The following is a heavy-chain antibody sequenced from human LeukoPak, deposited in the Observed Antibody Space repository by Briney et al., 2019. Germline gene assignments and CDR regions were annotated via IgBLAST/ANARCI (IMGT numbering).Heavy chain of an antibody. Sequence: GGSLRLSCAASGFIVSSNNMSWVRQAPGKGLEWVSLIYSDGSTYYADSVKGRFTISRDNSKNTLYLQMNSLRAEDTAVYYCAKLGDDFWSGYHFDYWGQGTLVTVSS. CDR2: IYSDGST. J-gene: IGHJ4*02. CDR3: AKLGDDFWSGYHFDY. D-gene: IGHD3-3*01. CDR1: GFIVSSNN. V-gene: IGHV3-53*01.